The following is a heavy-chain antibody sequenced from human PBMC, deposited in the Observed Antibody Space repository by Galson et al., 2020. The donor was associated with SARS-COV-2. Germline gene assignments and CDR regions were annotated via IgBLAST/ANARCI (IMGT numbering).Heavy chain of an antibody. V-gene: IGHV3-33*01. CDR2: IWYDGSNK. J-gene: IGHJ4*02. CDR3: ARDLRWNDGEDY. Sequence: GGSLRLSCAASGFTFSSYGMHWVRQAPGKGLEWVAVIWYDGSNKYYADSVKGRFTISSDNSKNTLYLQMNSLRAEDTAVYYCARDLRWNDGEDYWGQGTLVTVSS. CDR1: GFTFSSYG. D-gene: IGHD1-1*01.